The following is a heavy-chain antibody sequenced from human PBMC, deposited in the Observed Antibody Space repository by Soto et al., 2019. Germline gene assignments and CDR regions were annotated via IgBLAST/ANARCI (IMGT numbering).Heavy chain of an antibody. CDR2: IVPIFGTP. Sequence: QVQLVQSGPEVKKPGSSVKVSCKASGGTCSSYAISWVRQAPGQGLEWTGGIVPIFGTPNYAQKFKGRVTITADESTTTAYMELRGLTSEDTALYYCARATVVATFGHYYYGMDVWGQGTTVTVSS. D-gene: IGHD3-10*01. J-gene: IGHJ6*02. CDR3: ARATVVATFGHYYYGMDV. V-gene: IGHV1-69*12. CDR1: GGTCSSYA.